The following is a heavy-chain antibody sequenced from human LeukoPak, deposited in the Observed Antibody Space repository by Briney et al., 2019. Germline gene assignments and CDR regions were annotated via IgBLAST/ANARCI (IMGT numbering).Heavy chain of an antibody. CDR2: ISGVGDST. J-gene: IGHJ4*02. CDR3: AKSRYSSGWDYFDY. CDR1: GSSFSGYA. V-gene: IGHV3-23*01. D-gene: IGHD6-19*01. Sequence: QPGGPVRLSCAASGSSFSGYAMTWVRQAPGKGLAWVSTISGVGDSTYYANSVKGRFTISRDNSKNTLYLQMNSLRAEDTAIYYCAKSRYSSGWDYFDYWGQGTLVTVSS.